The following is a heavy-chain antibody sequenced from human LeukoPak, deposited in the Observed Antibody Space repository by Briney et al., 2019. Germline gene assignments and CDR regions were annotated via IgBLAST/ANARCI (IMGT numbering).Heavy chain of an antibody. Sequence: PGGSLRLSCAASGFTFSSYAMRWVRQAPGKGLEYVSAITPDGTYTFYANSVKGRFTISRDNSKNKLFLQMGSLRAEDMALYYCARRGYPYAYDYWGQGTLVTVSS. V-gene: IGHV3-64*01. CDR1: GFTFSSYA. CDR2: ITPDGTYT. D-gene: IGHD5-18*01. CDR3: ARRGYPYAYDY. J-gene: IGHJ4*02.